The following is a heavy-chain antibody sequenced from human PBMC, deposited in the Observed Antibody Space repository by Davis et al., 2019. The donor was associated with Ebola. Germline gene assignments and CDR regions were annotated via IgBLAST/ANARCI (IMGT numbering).Heavy chain of an antibody. V-gene: IGHV7-4-1*02. J-gene: IGHJ6*04. CDR2: INTNTGNP. CDR3: ARDLVAGTYYYYYGMDV. CDR1: GYTFTNYG. D-gene: IGHD6-19*01. Sequence: ASVKVSCKASGYTFTNYGISWVRQAPGQGLEWMGWINTNTGNPTYAQGFTGRFVFSLDTSVSTAYLQISSLKAEDTAVYYCARDLVAGTYYYYYGMDVWGKGTTVTVSS.